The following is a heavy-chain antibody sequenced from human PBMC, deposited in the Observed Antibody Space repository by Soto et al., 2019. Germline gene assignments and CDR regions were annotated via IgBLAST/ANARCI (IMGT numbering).Heavy chain of an antibody. Sequence: EVQLLESGGGLVQPGGSLRLSCAASGFTFSTYAMSWVRQAPGKGLEWITEISGSGGDTYYADSVKGRFTISRDSSKNTLFLQMHSLRADDTAVYYCATRGSSYEGDYWGVGTLVTVSS. J-gene: IGHJ4*02. D-gene: IGHD1-26*01. CDR3: ATRGSSYEGDY. CDR1: GFTFSTYA. V-gene: IGHV3-23*01. CDR2: ISGSGGDT.